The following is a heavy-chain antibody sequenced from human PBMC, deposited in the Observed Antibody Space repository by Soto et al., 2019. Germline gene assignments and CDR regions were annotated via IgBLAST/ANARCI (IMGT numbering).Heavy chain of an antibody. CDR3: ARKQRRYRHAFDI. Sequence: SGPTLVNPTQTLTLTCTFSGFSLSTSGMCVGWIRQPPGKALEWLALIDWDDDKYYSTSLKTRLTISKDTSKNQVVLTMTNMDHVETATYYCARKQRRYRHAFDIWGQGKMVTVSS. D-gene: IGHD3-16*02. CDR2: IDWDDDK. CDR1: GFSLSTSGMC. V-gene: IGHV2-70*01. J-gene: IGHJ3*02.